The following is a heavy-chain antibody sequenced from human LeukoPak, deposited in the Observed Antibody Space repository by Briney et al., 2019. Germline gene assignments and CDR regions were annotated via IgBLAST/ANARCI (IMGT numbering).Heavy chain of an antibody. Sequence: ASVKVSCKASGYTFTSYYMHWVRQAPGQGLEWMGIINPSGGSTSYAQKFQGRVAMTRDTSTSTVYMELSSLRSEDTAVYYCARALRAGFDAFDIWGQGTMVTVSS. CDR2: INPSGGST. CDR3: ARALRAGFDAFDI. J-gene: IGHJ3*02. CDR1: GYTFTSYY. D-gene: IGHD6-13*01. V-gene: IGHV1-46*01.